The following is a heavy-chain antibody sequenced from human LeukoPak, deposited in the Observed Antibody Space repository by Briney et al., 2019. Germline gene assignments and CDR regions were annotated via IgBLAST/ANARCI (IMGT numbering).Heavy chain of an antibody. J-gene: IGHJ4*02. CDR3: ARGQGRDGYNWILDF. D-gene: IGHD5-24*01. Sequence: SETLSLTCAVYGGSFSGYYWSWIRQPPGKGLEWIGEINHSGSTGHNPSLKSRVTISVDTSKNQFSLKLSSVTAADTAVYYCARGQGRDGYNWILDFWGQGALVTVSS. CDR1: GGSFSGYY. V-gene: IGHV4-34*01. CDR2: INHSGST.